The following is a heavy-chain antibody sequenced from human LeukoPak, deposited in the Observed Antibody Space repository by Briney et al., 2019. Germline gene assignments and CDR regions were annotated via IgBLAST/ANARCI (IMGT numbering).Heavy chain of an antibody. CDR2: IYYSGST. CDR3: AGASYDSSGVH. D-gene: IGHD3-22*01. V-gene: IGHV4-59*01. J-gene: IGHJ4*02. Sequence: SETLSLTCTVSGGSISSYYWSWIRQPPGKGLERIGYIYYSGSTNYNPSLKSRVTISVDTSKNQFSLKLSSVTAADTAMYYCAGASYDSSGVHWGQGTLVTVSS. CDR1: GGSISSYY.